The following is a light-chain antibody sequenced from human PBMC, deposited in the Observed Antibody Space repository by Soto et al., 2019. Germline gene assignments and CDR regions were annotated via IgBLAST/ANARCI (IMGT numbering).Light chain of an antibody. CDR3: QQNGRSPT. V-gene: IGKV3-20*01. CDR2: DAV. CDR1: RPVVRQY. Sequence: EIVLSQSPDALSLSPGERVSLSCRASRPVVRQYIAWYHQQSGQAPRLLLHDAVTRATGIPDRLSGSGSGSGTYFTLFISRLEPEDCGFYYCQQNGRSPTFGPGTKVEVK. J-gene: IGKJ3*01.